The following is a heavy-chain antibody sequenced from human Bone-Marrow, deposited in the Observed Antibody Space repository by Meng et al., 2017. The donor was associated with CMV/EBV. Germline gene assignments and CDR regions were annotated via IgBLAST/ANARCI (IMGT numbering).Heavy chain of an antibody. CDR3: ARANGGTTGYFDY. CDR2: IYSGGTT. Sequence: LSLTCAASGFTVSSIYMNWVRQAPGKGLEWVSIIYSGGTTYYADSVKGRFTISRDNSKNTLYLQMNSLRAEDTAVYYCARANGGTTGYFDYWGQGTLVTVSS. V-gene: IGHV3-53*01. J-gene: IGHJ4*02. CDR1: GFTVSSIY. D-gene: IGHD7-27*01.